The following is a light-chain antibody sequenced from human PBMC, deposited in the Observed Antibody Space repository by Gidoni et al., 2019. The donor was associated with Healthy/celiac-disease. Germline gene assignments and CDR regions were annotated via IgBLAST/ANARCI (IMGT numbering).Light chain of an antibody. Sequence: EIVLTQSPATLSLSPGERATLSCRASQSVSSYLSWYQQKPDQAHRLLIYDASNRVTGIPASFSGSWSGTDFTLTISSLEPEDFAVYYCQQRSNWLTFGGGTKVEIK. V-gene: IGKV3-11*01. J-gene: IGKJ4*01. CDR1: QSVSSY. CDR3: QQRSNWLT. CDR2: DAS.